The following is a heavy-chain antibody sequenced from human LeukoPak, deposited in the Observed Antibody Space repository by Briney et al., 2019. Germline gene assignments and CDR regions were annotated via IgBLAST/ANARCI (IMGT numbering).Heavy chain of an antibody. CDR1: GYTFTGYY. CDR3: ARAVYGDFYFDY. V-gene: IGHV1-2*02. CDR2: INPNSGGT. J-gene: IGHJ4*02. D-gene: IGHD4-17*01. Sequence: ASVKLSCKASGYTFTGYYIHWVRQAPGQGLEWMGWINPNSGGTNYAQKFQGRVTVTRDTSISTAYMELSRLRSDDTAVYYCARAVYGDFYFDYWGQGTLVPVCS.